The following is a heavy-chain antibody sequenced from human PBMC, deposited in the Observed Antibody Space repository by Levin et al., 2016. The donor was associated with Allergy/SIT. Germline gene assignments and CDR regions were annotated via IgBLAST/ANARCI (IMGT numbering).Heavy chain of an antibody. CDR2: IKEDGSEK. CDR1: GFTFTTYW. V-gene: IGHV3-7*03. J-gene: IGHJ4*02. D-gene: IGHD6-19*01. CDR3: ARDASSGWYYFDY. Sequence: GESLKISCVASGFTFTTYWMTWVRQAPGKGLEWVASIKEDGSEKHYVDSVKGRFTISRDNAKNSLYLQMDSLGAEDTAVYFCARDASSGWYYFDYWGQGTLVIVSS.